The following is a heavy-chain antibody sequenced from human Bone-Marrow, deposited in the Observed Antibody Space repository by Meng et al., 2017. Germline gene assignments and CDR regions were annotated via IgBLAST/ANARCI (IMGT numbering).Heavy chain of an antibody. CDR2: IGTAGDT. D-gene: IGHD3-22*01. CDR1: GFTFSSYD. CDR3: ARGAGYYDSSGDDAFDI. V-gene: IGHV3-13*01. J-gene: IGHJ3*02. Sequence: GESLKISCSASGFTFSSYDMHRVRQATGKGLEWVSAIGTAGDTYYPGSVKGRFTISRENAKNSLYLQMNSLRAGDTAVYYCARGAGYYDSSGDDAFDIWGQGTMVTVSS.